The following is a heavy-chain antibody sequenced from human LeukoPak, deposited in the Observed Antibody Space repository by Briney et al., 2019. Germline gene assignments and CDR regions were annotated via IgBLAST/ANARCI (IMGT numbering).Heavy chain of an antibody. V-gene: IGHV3-64*01. D-gene: IGHD2-2*01. CDR1: GFTFSHYA. CDR2: ISSNGGST. Sequence: PGGSLRLSCAASGFTFSHYAMHWVCQAPGKGLEYVSAISSNGGSTYYANSVKGRFTISRDNSKNTLYLQMGSLRAEDMGVYYCARDSITVSVGAFDIWGQGTMVIVSS. J-gene: IGHJ3*02. CDR3: ARDSITVSVGAFDI.